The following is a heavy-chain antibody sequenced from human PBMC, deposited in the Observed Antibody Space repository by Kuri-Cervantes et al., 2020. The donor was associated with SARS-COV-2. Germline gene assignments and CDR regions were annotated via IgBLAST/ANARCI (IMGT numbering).Heavy chain of an antibody. CDR3: ARDGGGRPTHSDY. J-gene: IGHJ4*02. D-gene: IGHD2-15*01. CDR2: ISSSSSYI. CDR1: GFTFDDYG. V-gene: IGHV3-21*01. Sequence: GGSLRLSCAASGFTFDDYGMSWVRQAPGKGLEYVSSISSSSSYIYYADSVEGRFTISRDNAKNSLHLQMNSLRAEDTAVYYCARDGGGRPTHSDYWGQGTLVTVSS.